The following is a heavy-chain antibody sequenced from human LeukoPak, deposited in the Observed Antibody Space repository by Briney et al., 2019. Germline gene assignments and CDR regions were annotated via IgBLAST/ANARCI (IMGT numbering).Heavy chain of an antibody. J-gene: IGHJ3*02. CDR1: GFTFSSYA. CDR3: AKDLDGYPGKSIRDI. Sequence: HSGRSLRLSCAASGFTFSSYAMHWVRQAPGKGLEWVAVISYDGSNKYYADSVKGRFTISRDNSKNTLYLQMNSLRAEDTAVYYCAKDLDGYPGKSIRDIWGQGTMVTVSS. D-gene: IGHD5-24*01. V-gene: IGHV3-30-3*01. CDR2: ISYDGSNK.